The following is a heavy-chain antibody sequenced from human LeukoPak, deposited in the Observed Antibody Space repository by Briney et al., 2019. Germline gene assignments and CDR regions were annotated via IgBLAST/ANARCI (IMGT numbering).Heavy chain of an antibody. D-gene: IGHD3-22*01. CDR3: AKDSSSGYYRHLDY. V-gene: IGHV3-9*01. CDR1: GFTFHDYG. J-gene: IGHJ4*02. CDR2: ISWNSRSI. Sequence: GGSLRLSCVASGFTFHDYGIHWVRHAPGKGLEWVSGISWNSRSIGYADSVKGRFTFSRDNAKNSLYLQMNSLRVEDTAFYYCAKDSSSGYYRHLDYWGQGSQVTVSS.